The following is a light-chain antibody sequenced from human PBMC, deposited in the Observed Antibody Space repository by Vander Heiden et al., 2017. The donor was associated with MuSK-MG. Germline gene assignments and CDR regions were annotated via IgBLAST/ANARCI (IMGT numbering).Light chain of an antibody. CDR1: QSISNY. CDR2: AAS. Sequence: DIQMTQSPSSLSASVGDRVTITCRASQSISNYLNWYQQKPGKVPNLLIYAASSLQSGVPSRFSGSGSGTDFTLTISNLQPEDFATYYCQQSDSTADAFGQGTKLEIK. V-gene: IGKV1-39*01. J-gene: IGKJ2*01. CDR3: QQSDSTADA.